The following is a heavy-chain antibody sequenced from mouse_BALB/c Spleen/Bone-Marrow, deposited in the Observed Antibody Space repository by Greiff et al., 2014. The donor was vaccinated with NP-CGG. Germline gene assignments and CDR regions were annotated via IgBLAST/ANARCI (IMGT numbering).Heavy chain of an antibody. CDR1: GFTFSSYA. CDR3: AKRGAYGNFWFAY. Sequence: DVQLVESGGGLVKPGGSLKLSCAASGFTFSSYAMSWVRQTQEKRLEWVASISSGGSTYYPDSVKGRFTISRDNARNILYLQMSSLRSEDTAMYYCAKRGAYGNFWFAYWGQGTLVTVSA. J-gene: IGHJ3*01. CDR2: ISSGGST. D-gene: IGHD2-10*02. V-gene: IGHV5-6-5*01.